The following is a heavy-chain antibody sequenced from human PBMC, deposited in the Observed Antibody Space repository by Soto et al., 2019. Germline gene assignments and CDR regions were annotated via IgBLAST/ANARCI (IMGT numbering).Heavy chain of an antibody. D-gene: IGHD6-19*01. J-gene: IGHJ5*02. CDR1: GYTFTSYG. CDR2: ISAYNGNT. CDR3: ATAYEAVAEYNWFDP. V-gene: IGHV1-18*01. Sequence: QDQLVQSGAEVKKPGASVKVSCKASGYTFTSYGISWVRQAPGQGLEWMGWISAYNGNTNHAQKLQGRVTMTTDTSTSTAYMELRRLRSDDTAVYYCATAYEAVAEYNWFDPWGQRTLVTVSS.